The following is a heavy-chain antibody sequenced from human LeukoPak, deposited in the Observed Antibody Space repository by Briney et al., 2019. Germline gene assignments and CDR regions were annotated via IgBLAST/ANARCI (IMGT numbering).Heavy chain of an antibody. CDR1: GGSISSYY. D-gene: IGHD5-12*01. V-gene: IGHV4-59*01. CDR3: ARAGPDYHFDY. Sequence: SETLSLTCTVSGGSISSYYRSWIRQPPGKGLEWIGYIYYSGSTNHNPSLKSRVTISVDTSKNQFSLKLSSVTAADTAVYYCARAGPDYHFDYWGQGTLVTVSS. CDR2: IYYSGST. J-gene: IGHJ4*02.